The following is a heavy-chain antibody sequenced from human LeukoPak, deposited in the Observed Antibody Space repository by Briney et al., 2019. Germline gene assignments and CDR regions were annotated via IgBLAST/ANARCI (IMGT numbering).Heavy chain of an antibody. V-gene: IGHV3-74*01. Sequence: PGGSLRLSCAASGSTFSSYWMHWVRQAPGKGLVWVSHINTDGSSTNYADSVKGRFTISRDNAKNTLYLQMNSLRAEDTAIYYCSRDLRGADDYWGQGTLVTVSS. CDR3: SRDLRGADDY. CDR2: INTDGSST. D-gene: IGHD1-26*01. CDR1: GSTFSSYW. J-gene: IGHJ4*02.